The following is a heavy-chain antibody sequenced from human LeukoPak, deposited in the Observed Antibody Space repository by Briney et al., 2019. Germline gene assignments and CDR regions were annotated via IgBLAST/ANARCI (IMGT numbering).Heavy chain of an antibody. CDR3: ARDDRDILTGHDNWFDP. Sequence: ASVKVSCKASGYTFTSYYMHWVRQAPGQGLEWMGIINPSGGSTSYAQKFQGRVTMTRDMSTSTVYMELSSLRSEDTAVYYCARDDRDILTGHDNWFDPWGQGTLVTVSP. V-gene: IGHV1-46*01. J-gene: IGHJ5*02. CDR2: INPSGGST. CDR1: GYTFTSYY. D-gene: IGHD3-9*01.